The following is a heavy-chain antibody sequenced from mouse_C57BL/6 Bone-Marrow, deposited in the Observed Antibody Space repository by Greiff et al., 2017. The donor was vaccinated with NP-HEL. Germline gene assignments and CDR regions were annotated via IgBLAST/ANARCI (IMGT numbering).Heavy chain of an antibody. CDR3: ARDARGLGRFAY. CDR2: SRNKANDYTT. J-gene: IGHJ3*01. CDR1: GFTFSDFY. V-gene: IGHV7-1*01. D-gene: IGHD4-1*01. Sequence: EVKLVESGGGLVQSGRSLRLSCATSGFTFSDFYMEWVRQAPGKGLEWIAASRNKANDYTTEYSASVKGRFIVSRDTSQSILYLQMNALRAEDTAIYYCARDARGLGRFAYWGQGTLVTVSA.